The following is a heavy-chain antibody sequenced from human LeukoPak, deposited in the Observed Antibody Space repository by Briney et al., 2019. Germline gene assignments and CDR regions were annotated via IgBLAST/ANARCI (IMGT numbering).Heavy chain of an antibody. CDR1: GGSITSYY. CDR3: ARGKDSGTNHAKIRCDV. D-gene: IGHD1-26*01. J-gene: IGHJ3*01. V-gene: IGHV4-59*01. CDR2: IYGDGST. Sequence: PSETLSLTCTVSGGSITSYYWTWIRQPPGRGLEWIGFIYGDGSTKYNPSLKSRVTMSVDTSKNQFSLKLSSATAADSAVYYCARGKDSGTNHAKIRCDVWGQGTMVTVSS.